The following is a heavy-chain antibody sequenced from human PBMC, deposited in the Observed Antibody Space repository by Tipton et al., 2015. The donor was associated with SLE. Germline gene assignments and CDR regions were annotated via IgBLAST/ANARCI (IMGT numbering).Heavy chain of an antibody. CDR3: ARGIVGAHGYFDY. D-gene: IGHD1-26*01. Sequence: TLSLTCTVSGGSISSGDYYWSWIRQPPGKGLEWIGYIYYSGSTYYNPSLKSRVTISVDTSKNQFSLQLNSVTPEDTAVYYCARGIVGAHGYFDYWGQGTLVTVSS. V-gene: IGHV4-30-4*01. CDR2: IYYSGST. CDR1: GGSISSGDYY. J-gene: IGHJ4*02.